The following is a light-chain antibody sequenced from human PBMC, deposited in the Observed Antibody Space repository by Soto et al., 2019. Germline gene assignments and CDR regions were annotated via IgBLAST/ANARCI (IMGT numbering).Light chain of an antibody. CDR1: QSVSSN. CDR3: QQYNNWPPVT. V-gene: IGKV3-15*01. J-gene: IGKJ5*01. CDR2: GAS. Sequence: ETVMTQSPATLSVSPGESATLSCRASQSVSSNLAWYQQKPGQAPRLLIYGASTRATGIPARFSGSGSGTEFTLTISSLQSEDVAVYYCQQYNNWPPVTFGQGTRLEIK.